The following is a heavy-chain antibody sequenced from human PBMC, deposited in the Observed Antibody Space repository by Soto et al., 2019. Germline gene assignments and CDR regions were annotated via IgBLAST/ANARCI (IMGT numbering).Heavy chain of an antibody. Sequence: SETLSRTCTVSGDSVTSGNYYWSWIRQPPGKGLEWIGHIYYSGSTNYSPSLRSRVTISLDTSNNQFSLKVTSVTAADTAVYYCAMIHVDPYMIYWFDTWGQGTLLTVSS. CDR1: GDSVTSGNYY. D-gene: IGHD3-16*01. CDR2: IYYSGST. J-gene: IGHJ5*01. CDR3: AMIHVDPYMIYWFDT. V-gene: IGHV4-61*01.